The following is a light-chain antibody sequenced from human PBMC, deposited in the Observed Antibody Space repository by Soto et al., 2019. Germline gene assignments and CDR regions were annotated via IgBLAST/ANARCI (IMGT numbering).Light chain of an antibody. V-gene: IGKV1-39*01. J-gene: IGKJ1*01. Sequence: DIQMTQSPSSLSASVGYRVTITCRANQSVSDSLNWYQQKPGKVPKLLIYAASSLRSGVPSRISGSGSGTDFTLTISSLQPEDFATYYCHQSYSTPQTFGQGTKVDIK. CDR3: HQSYSTPQT. CDR2: AAS. CDR1: QSVSDS.